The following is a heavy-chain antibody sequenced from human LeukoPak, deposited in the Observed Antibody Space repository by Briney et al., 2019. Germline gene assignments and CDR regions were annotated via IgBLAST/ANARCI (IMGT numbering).Heavy chain of an antibody. V-gene: IGHV4-31*03. CDR1: GGSISSGGYY. D-gene: IGHD3-10*01. J-gene: IGHJ4*02. CDR2: IYYSGGT. Sequence: SQTLSLTCTVSGGSISSGGYYWSWIRQHPGKGXXWIGYIYYSGGTYYNPSLKSRVTISVDTSKNQFSLKLSSVTAADTAVYYCARVAVRGVLTDYWGQGTLVTVSS. CDR3: ARVAVRGVLTDY.